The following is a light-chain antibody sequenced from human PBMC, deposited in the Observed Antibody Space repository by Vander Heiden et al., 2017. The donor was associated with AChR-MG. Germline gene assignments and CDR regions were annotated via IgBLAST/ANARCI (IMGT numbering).Light chain of an antibody. J-gene: IGKJ2*01. V-gene: IGKV3-20*01. CDR1: QSVSSNS. CDR2: GPS. CDR3: QQYDNSPYT. Sequence: EIVLTQSPGTLSLSPGEGATLSCRASQSVSSNSLAWYQQKPGQAPRLLIYGPSSRATGIPDRFSGSGSGTDFTLTISRLEPEDFAVYYCQQYDNSPYTFGQGTKVEIK.